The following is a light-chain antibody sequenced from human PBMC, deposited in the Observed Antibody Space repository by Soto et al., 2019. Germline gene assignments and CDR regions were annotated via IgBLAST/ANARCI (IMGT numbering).Light chain of an antibody. J-gene: IGKJ2*01. CDR2: GAS. V-gene: IGKV3-20*01. CDR1: QRVSKNF. Sequence: IVLTQSPDTLSLSPGDRAALSCRASQRVSKNFLAWYQQKPGQAPRLLIYGASTRATGIPDRFSGSGSGTDFTLTIVSLEPEDFAVYYCQQYGGSPPNTFGQATRLELK. CDR3: QQYGGSPPNT.